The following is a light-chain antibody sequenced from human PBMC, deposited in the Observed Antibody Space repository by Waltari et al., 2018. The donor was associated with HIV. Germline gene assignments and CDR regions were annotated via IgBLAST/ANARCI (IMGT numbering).Light chain of an antibody. CDR2: RNN. CDR1: TSNIGSYY. J-gene: IGLJ2*01. V-gene: IGLV1-47*01. CDR3: AAWDDSLSVV. Sequence: QSVLTQPPSASGTPGQRVTISCSGSTSNIGSYYVYWYQQLPGTAPKLLIYRNNQRPSGVPDRFSGSKSGTSASRAISGLRSEDEADYYCAAWDDSLSVVFGGGTKLTVL.